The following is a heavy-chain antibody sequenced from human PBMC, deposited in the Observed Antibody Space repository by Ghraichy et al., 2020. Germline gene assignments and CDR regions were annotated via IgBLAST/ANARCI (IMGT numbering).Heavy chain of an antibody. CDR3: ARDPYGSGWYTFDY. CDR2: INPNSGGT. V-gene: IGHV1-2*06. CDR1: GYTFTGYY. J-gene: IGHJ4*02. Sequence: ASVKVSCKASGYTFTGYYMHWVRQAPGQGLEWMGRINPNSGGTNYAQKFQGRVTMTRDTSISTAYMELSRLRSDDTAVYYCARDPYGSGWYTFDYWGQGTLVTVSS. D-gene: IGHD6-19*01.